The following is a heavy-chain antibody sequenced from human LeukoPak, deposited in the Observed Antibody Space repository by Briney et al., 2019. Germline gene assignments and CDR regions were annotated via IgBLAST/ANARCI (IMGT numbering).Heavy chain of an antibody. J-gene: IGHJ4*02. D-gene: IGHD3-22*01. Sequence: GGSLRLSCAASAFTFTNYDMSWVRQAPGEGLEWVPSISTTGDRTYYADSVKGRFTISRDNAENTLYLQMNSLRAEDTAVYYCARGLYDRSGYYVTPDYWGQGTLVTVSS. CDR3: ARGLYDRSGYYVTPDY. CDR1: AFTFTNYD. CDR2: ISTTGDRT. V-gene: IGHV3-23*01.